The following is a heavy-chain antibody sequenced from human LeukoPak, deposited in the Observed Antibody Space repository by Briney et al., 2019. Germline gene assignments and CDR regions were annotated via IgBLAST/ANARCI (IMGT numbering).Heavy chain of an antibody. CDR1: GYTFTSYG. V-gene: IGHV1-18*01. D-gene: IGHD3-16*02. Sequence: ASVKVSCKASGYTFTSYGISWVRQAPGQGLEWMGWISAYNGNTNYAQKLQGRVTMTTDTSTSTAYMELRSLRSDDTAVYYCARDSYYDYVWGSYRGADFDYWGQGTLVTVSS. CDR3: ARDSYYDYVWGSYRGADFDY. CDR2: ISAYNGNT. J-gene: IGHJ4*02.